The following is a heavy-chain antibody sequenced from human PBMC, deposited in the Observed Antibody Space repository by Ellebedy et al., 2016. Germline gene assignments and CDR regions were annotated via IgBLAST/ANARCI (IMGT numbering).Heavy chain of an antibody. CDR3: ARDWNYGMDV. D-gene: IGHD3-3*01. CDR1: GFTFSSYA. CDR2: ISYDGSNK. J-gene: IGHJ6*02. Sequence: GESLKISCAASGFTFSSYAMHWVRQAPGKGLEWVAVISYDGSNKYYADSVKGRFTISRDNSKNTLYLQMNSLRAEDTAVYYCARDWNYGMDVWGQGTTVTVS. V-gene: IGHV3-30-3*01.